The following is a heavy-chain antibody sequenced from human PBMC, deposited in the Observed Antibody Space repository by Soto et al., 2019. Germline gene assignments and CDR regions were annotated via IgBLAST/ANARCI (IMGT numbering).Heavy chain of an antibody. CDR2: IKVDSGYT. CDR3: ATSSDTGFDP. V-gene: IGHV1-18*04. Sequence: QLQLVQSAAEVKKPGASVRVSCKAYGYPFIKYGISWLRQAPEQGLEWMGWIKVDSGYTNYAQKFQRRVTMTADTSSDTAFMELRSLRLVDTAVYFCATSSDTGFDPWGQRTLVRVSS. CDR1: GYPFIKYG. D-gene: IGHD3-9*01. J-gene: IGHJ5*02.